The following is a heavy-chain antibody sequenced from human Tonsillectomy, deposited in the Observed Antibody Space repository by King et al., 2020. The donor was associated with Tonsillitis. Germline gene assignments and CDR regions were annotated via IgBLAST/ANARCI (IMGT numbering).Heavy chain of an antibody. D-gene: IGHD3-22*01. CDR1: GFTFSRYW. J-gene: IGHJ6*03. V-gene: IGHV3-7*03. Sequence: VQLVESGGGLVQPGGSLRLSCAASGFTFSRYWMSWVRQAPGKGLEWVANIKQEGSEKYYVDSVKGRFTISRDNAKNSLYVQMNSLRAEDTAVYYCASESSSYERNYYYYYMDVWGKGTTVTVSS. CDR2: IKQEGSEK. CDR3: ASESSSYERNYYYYYMDV.